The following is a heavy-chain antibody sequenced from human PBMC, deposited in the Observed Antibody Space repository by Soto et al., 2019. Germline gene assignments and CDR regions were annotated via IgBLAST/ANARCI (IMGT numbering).Heavy chain of an antibody. V-gene: IGHV1-69*12. CDR3: ARERSVGYCITTTCPKPFYDYAMDV. CDR1: GGTFTNYA. D-gene: IGHD2-2*01. CDR2: IIPIFGTP. Sequence: QVQLVQSGAEVKKPGSSLKVSCKASGGTFTNYAFSWVRQAPGQGPAWMGGIIPIFGTPDYAQKFQGRVIITAEESTRTVSRELNSLRSDDPAVYYCARERSVGYCITTTCPKPFYDYAMDVWGQGTTVTVSS. J-gene: IGHJ6*02.